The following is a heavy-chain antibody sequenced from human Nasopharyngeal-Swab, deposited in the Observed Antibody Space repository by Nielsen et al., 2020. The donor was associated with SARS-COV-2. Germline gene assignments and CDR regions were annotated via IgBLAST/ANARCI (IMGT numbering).Heavy chain of an antibody. Sequence: GFLRLSCAASGFTFSSYAMSWVRQAPGKGLEWVSAISGSGGSTYYADSVKGRFTISRDNSKNTLYLQMNSLRAEDTAVYYCARDPGTAMALYYFDYWGQGTLVTVSS. D-gene: IGHD5-18*01. CDR3: ARDPGTAMALYYFDY. V-gene: IGHV3-23*01. CDR2: ISGSGGST. CDR1: GFTFSSYA. J-gene: IGHJ4*02.